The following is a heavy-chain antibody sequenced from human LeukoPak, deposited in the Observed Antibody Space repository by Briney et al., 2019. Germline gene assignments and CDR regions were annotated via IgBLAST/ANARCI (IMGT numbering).Heavy chain of an antibody. CDR3: ARGHVVVVAAPYYYYYMDV. D-gene: IGHD2-15*01. CDR2: MNPNSGNT. J-gene: IGHJ6*03. Sequence: ASVKVSCKASGYTFTSYDINWVRQATGQGREWMGWMNPNSGNTGYAQKFQGRVTITRNTSKSTAYMELSSLRSEDTAVYYCARGHVVVVAAPYYYYYMDVWGKGTTVTVSS. V-gene: IGHV1-8*03. CDR1: GYTFTSYD.